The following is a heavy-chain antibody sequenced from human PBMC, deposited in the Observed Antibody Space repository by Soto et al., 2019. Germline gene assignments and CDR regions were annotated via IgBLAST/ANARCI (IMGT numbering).Heavy chain of an antibody. CDR1: GYTFTSYG. V-gene: IGHV1-18*01. CDR3: ARESFGELLSGGGWFDP. J-gene: IGHJ5*02. CDR2: ISAYNGNT. D-gene: IGHD3-10*01. Sequence: QVQLVQSGAEVKKPGASVKVSCKASGYTFTSYGISWVRQAPGQGLEWMGWISAYNGNTNYAQKLRGRVTMTTDTSTSTAYMELRSLRSDDTAVYYCARESFGELLSGGGWFDPWGQGTLVTVSS.